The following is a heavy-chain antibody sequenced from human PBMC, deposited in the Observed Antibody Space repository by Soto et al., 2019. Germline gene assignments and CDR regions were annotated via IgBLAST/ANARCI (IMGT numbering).Heavy chain of an antibody. CDR3: ASKFGELLADAFDI. Sequence: QVQLQESGPGLVKSSGTLSLTCAVSGGSISSRKWWSWVRQPPGKGLEWIGEIYHSGSANYNPSHKSRVTISVDKSKSQFSLKMNSVTAADTAVYYCASKFGELLADAFDIWGQGTVVTVSS. V-gene: IGHV4-4*02. CDR2: IYHSGSA. D-gene: IGHD3-10*01. CDR1: GGSISSRKW. J-gene: IGHJ3*02.